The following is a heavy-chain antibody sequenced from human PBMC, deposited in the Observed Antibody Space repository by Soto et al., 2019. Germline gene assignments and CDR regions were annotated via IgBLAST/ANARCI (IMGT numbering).Heavy chain of an antibody. D-gene: IGHD1-1*01. V-gene: IGHV1-18*01. CDR1: GYDFTTYG. CDR2: ISAHNGNT. J-gene: IGHJ4*02. CDR3: ARGRYGDY. Sequence: QVHLVQCGAEVKKPGASVKVSCKGSGYDFTTYGITWVRQARGQGLEWMAWISAHNGNTDYAQKLQGRVTVTRDTSTSTAYMELRSLRSDDTAVYYCARGRYGDYWGQGALVTVSS.